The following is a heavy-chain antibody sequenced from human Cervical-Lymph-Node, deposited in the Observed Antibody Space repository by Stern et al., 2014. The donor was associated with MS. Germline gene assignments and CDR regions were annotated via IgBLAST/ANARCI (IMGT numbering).Heavy chain of an antibody. CDR2: FDPEHGET. D-gene: IGHD2-21*02. V-gene: IGHV1-24*01. Sequence: QVQLVQSGAEGKKPGASGKVSCKVSGYTLSEIYMHWVRQATGKGLEWMGGFDPEHGETRYAHKFQGRVTMAEDRSTDTAYMELSSLRSEDTAVYYCATHRGRVTYYYGMDVWGQGTTVTVSS. CDR3: ATHRGRVTYYYGMDV. J-gene: IGHJ6*02. CDR1: GYTLSEIY.